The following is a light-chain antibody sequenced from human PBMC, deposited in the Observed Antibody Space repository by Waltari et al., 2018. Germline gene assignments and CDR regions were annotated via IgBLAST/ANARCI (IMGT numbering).Light chain of an antibody. Sequence: DIQMTQSPSSLSASVGVRVTITCQASQAVRSYLNWYQQKPGKVPNLLIYDASNLETGVPPRFSGGGSGRDFTLTISSLQPEDIGTYYCQHYHIFPYSFGPGTTVDMK. V-gene: IGKV1-33*01. CDR1: QAVRSY. J-gene: IGKJ3*01. CDR3: QHYHIFPYS. CDR2: DAS.